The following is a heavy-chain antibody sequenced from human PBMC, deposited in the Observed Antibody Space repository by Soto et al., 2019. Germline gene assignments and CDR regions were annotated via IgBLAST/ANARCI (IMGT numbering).Heavy chain of an antibody. CDR2: ISSGDIST. CDR1: GFTFSDYY. J-gene: IGHJ6*03. CDR3: ARTYYDFWSGDYYYYMDV. D-gene: IGHD3-3*01. V-gene: IGHV3-11*01. Sequence: GGSLRLSCAAAGFTFSDYYMSWIRQAPGKGLEWVSYISSGDISTNYADSVKGRFTISRDNAKNSLYLQMNSLRAEDTAVYYCARTYYDFWSGDYYYYMDVWGKGTTVTVSS.